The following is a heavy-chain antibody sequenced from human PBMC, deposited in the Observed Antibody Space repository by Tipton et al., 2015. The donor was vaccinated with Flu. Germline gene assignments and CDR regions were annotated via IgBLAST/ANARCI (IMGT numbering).Heavy chain of an antibody. CDR2: VYYGGT. CDR3: ARLSYYDVDLKNFYFDY. D-gene: IGHD3-10*02. J-gene: IGHJ4*02. V-gene: IGHV4-38-2*02. CDR1: GYSISRGYY. Sequence: GLVKPSETLSLRCTVSGYSISRGYYWAWIRQPPGKGLEWIGSVYYGGTSYNPSLKSRLTISLDTPKNQFSLRLSSVTAADTAVYYCARLSYYDVDLKNFYFDYWGQGALVTVSS.